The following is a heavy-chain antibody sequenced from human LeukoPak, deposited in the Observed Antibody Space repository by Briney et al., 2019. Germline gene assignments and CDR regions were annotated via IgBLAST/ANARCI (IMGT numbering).Heavy chain of an antibody. V-gene: IGHV3-23*01. J-gene: IGHJ4*02. CDR1: GFTFGSYA. CDR2: ISGSGGST. D-gene: IGHD1-26*01. CDR3: AKDRSLSGSYADY. Sequence: GGSLRLSCAASGFTFGSYAMSWVRQAPGKGLEWVGAISGSGGSTYYAETVKGRFNISRDNSKNTLYLQMNSLRADDTAVYYCAKDRSLSGSYADYWGQGTLVTVSS.